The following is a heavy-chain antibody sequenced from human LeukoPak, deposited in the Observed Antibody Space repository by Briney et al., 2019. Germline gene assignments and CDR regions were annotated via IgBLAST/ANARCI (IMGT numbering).Heavy chain of an antibody. D-gene: IGHD3-22*01. CDR3: ARDRYYYDSSGSYYFDF. Sequence: SVKVSCKASGYTFSSCAISWVRQAPGQGLEWMGGIIPIFGTAIYAQRFQGRVTITTDESTSTAYMELSSLRSEDTAVYYCARDRYYYDSSGSYYFDFWGQGTLVAVSS. V-gene: IGHV1-69*05. J-gene: IGHJ4*02. CDR2: IIPIFGTA. CDR1: GYTFSSCA.